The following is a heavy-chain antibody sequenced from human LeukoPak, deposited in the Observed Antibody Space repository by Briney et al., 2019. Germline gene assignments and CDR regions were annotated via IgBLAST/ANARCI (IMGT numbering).Heavy chain of an antibody. CDR1: GGTFSSYA. CDR2: IIPILGIA. D-gene: IGHD6-19*01. Sequence: ASVRVSCKASGGTFSSYAISWVRQAPGQGLEWMGRIIPILGIANYAQKFQGRVTITADKSTSTAYMELSSLRSEDTAVYYCARVASFVAGEGRSVAWFDPWGQGTVVTVS. CDR3: ARVASFVAGEGRSVAWFDP. V-gene: IGHV1-69*04. J-gene: IGHJ5*02.